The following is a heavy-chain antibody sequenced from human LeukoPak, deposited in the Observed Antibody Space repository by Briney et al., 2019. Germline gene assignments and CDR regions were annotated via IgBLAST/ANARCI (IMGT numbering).Heavy chain of an antibody. Sequence: GGSLRLSCAASGFTVSSNYMSWVRQAPGKGLEWVSVIYSGGSTYYADSVKGRFTISRDNSKNTLYLQMNSLRAEDTAVYYCARESGGAAAGAFDIWGQGTMVTVSS. CDR2: IYSGGST. J-gene: IGHJ3*02. D-gene: IGHD6-13*01. CDR1: GFTVSSNY. V-gene: IGHV3-53*01. CDR3: ARESGGAAAGAFDI.